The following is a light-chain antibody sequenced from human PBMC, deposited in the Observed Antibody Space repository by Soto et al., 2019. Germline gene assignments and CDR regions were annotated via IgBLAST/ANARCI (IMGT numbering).Light chain of an antibody. Sequence: DVVMTQSPLSLPVTLGQPASISCRSSQSLVYVDGNTYLHWFQQRPGQSPRRLLYQVSNRDSGVPDRFSGSGSGTDFTLKISRVEAEDVGVYYCMQGTYLPLTFGGGTRVEIK. CDR2: QVS. CDR1: QSLVYVDGNTY. CDR3: MQGTYLPLT. V-gene: IGKV2-30*01. J-gene: IGKJ4*01.